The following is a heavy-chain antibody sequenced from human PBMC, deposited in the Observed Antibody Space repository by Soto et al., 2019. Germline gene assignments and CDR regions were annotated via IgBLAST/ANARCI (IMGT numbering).Heavy chain of an antibody. V-gene: IGHV3-48*01. J-gene: IGHJ4*02. CDR3: VRVISTYEAFDF. CDR1: GFTFSTYA. D-gene: IGHD2-2*01. CDR2: ISASSATI. Sequence: EVQLVESGGGFVQPGGSLRLSCAASGFTFSTYAMTWVRQAPGKGPEWISYISASSATIYYADSVKGRFNISRDSAKNSPYLQMNSLSVEDTAVYYCVRVISTYEAFDFWGQGTLVTVSS.